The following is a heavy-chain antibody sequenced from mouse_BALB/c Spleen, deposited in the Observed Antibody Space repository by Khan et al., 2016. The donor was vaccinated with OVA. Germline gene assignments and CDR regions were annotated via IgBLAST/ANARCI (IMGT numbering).Heavy chain of an antibody. V-gene: IGHV2-6-1*01. CDR3: ARQPYYHYNIMDF. D-gene: IGHD2-10*01. CDR2: IWNDGST. CDR1: GFSLTNYG. Sequence: QVQLKDSGPGLAAPSQSLSITCTLSGFSLTNYGVHWVRQPPGKGLEWLVVIWNDGSTSYNSTLKSRLTITKDNSQSQVFLKMNSLQTDDTAIYFCARQPYYHYNIMDFWGQGTSVTVSS. J-gene: IGHJ4*01.